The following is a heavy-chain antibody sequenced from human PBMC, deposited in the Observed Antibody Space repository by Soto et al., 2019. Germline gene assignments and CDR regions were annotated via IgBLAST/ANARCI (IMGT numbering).Heavy chain of an antibody. D-gene: IGHD2-15*01. CDR2: IWFDGSKK. Sequence: QVQLVESGGGVVQPGRSLRLSCTTSGFTFSSYGMHWVRQAPGKGLEWMAIIWFDGSKKYYADSVKGRFTISRDNSKKTLDLHMDSLRVEDTAVYYCAREEGVVARAFDYWGQGTLVTVSS. CDR3: AREEGVVARAFDY. CDR1: GFTFSSYG. J-gene: IGHJ4*02. V-gene: IGHV3-33*01.